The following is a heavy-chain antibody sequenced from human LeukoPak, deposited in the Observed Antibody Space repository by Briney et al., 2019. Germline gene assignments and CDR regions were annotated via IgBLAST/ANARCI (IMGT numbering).Heavy chain of an antibody. CDR1: GGSISSYF. J-gene: IGHJ5*02. V-gene: IGHV4-59*01. CDR2: IYYSGST. D-gene: IGHD2-21*02. CDR3: ARNHVVVTAIRFDP. Sequence: SETLSLTCTVSGGSISSYFWSWLRQPPGKGLEWIGYIYYSGSTKYNPSLKSRVTISVDTAKNQFFLKLSSVTAADTAVYYCARNHVVVTAIRFDPWGQGTLVTVSS.